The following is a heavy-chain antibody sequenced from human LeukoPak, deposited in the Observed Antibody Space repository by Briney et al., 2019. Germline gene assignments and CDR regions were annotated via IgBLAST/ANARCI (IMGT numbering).Heavy chain of an antibody. CDR3: ARVPSTYYYGSGPPDY. D-gene: IGHD3-10*01. V-gene: IGHV1-18*01. CDR2: ISAYNGNT. J-gene: IGHJ4*02. Sequence: ASVKVSCKASGYTFTSYGISWVRQAPGQGLEWMGWISAYNGNTNYAQKLQGRVTMTTDTSTSTAYMELRSLRSDDTAVYYCARVPSTYYYGSGPPDYWGQGTLVTVSS. CDR1: GYTFTSYG.